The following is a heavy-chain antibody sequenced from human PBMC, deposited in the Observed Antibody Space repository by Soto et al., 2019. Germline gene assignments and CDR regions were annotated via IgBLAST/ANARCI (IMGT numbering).Heavy chain of an antibody. CDR3: AKDGDYGGNDY. CDR2: ISYDGSNK. CDR1: GFTFSSYG. D-gene: IGHD4-17*01. Sequence: GGSLRLSCAASGFTFSSYGMHWVRQAPGKGLEWVAVISYDGSNKCYADSVKGRFTISRDNSKNTLYLQMNSLRAEDTAVYYCAKDGDYGGNDYWGQGTLVTVSS. J-gene: IGHJ4*02. V-gene: IGHV3-30*18.